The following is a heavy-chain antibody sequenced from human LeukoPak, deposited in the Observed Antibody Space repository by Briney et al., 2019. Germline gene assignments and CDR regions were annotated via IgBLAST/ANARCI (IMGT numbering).Heavy chain of an antibody. CDR1: GFTVSSKY. D-gene: IGHD3-3*01. CDR2: ISGSGGST. V-gene: IGHV3-23*01. CDR3: AKDYATDFWSGYPIPYFDY. Sequence: PGGSLRLSCAASGFTVSSKYMCWARQAPGKGLEWVSAISGSGGSTYYADSVKGRFTISRDNSKNTLYLQMNSLRAEDTAVYYCAKDYATDFWSGYPIPYFDYWGQGTLVTVSS. J-gene: IGHJ4*02.